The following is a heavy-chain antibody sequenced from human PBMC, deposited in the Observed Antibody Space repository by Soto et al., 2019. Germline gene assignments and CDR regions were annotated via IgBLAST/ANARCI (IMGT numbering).Heavy chain of an antibody. D-gene: IGHD6-13*01. CDR1: GFTFSSYS. CDR3: ARDGVAQQLVGYYYYGMDV. CDR2: ISSSSSYI. Sequence: GGSLRLSCAASGFTFSSYSMNWVRQAPGKGLEWVSSISSSSSYIYYADSVKGRFTISRDNAKNSLYLQMNSLRAEDTAVYYCARDGVAQQLVGYYYYGMDVWGQGTTVTVSS. V-gene: IGHV3-21*01. J-gene: IGHJ6*02.